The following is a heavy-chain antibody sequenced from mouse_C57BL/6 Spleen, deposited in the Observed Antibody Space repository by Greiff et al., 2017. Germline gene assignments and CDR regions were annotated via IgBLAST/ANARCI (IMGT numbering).Heavy chain of an antibody. CDR2: IDTSDSYT. Sequence: QVQLQQPGAELVMPGASVKLSCKASGYTFTSYWMHWVKQRPGQGLEWIGEIDTSDSYTTYNQKFKGKSTLTVDKSSSTAYMQLSSLTSEDAAVYYCARNVVATLDYAMDYWGQGTSVTVSS. CDR1: GYTFTSYW. D-gene: IGHD1-1*01. V-gene: IGHV1-69*01. CDR3: ARNVVATLDYAMDY. J-gene: IGHJ4*01.